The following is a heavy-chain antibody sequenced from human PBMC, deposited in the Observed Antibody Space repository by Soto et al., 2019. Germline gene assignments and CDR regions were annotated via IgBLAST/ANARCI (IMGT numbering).Heavy chain of an antibody. V-gene: IGHV1-18*01. Sequence: GASVKVSCKASGYTFTSYGISWVRQAPGQGLEWMGWISAYNGNTNYAQKLQGGVTMTTDTSTSTAYMELRSLRSDDTAVYYCERVPNSSGWYEPFDYWGQGTLVTVYS. CDR3: ERVPNSSGWYEPFDY. CDR1: GYTFTSYG. J-gene: IGHJ4*02. D-gene: IGHD6-19*01. CDR2: ISAYNGNT.